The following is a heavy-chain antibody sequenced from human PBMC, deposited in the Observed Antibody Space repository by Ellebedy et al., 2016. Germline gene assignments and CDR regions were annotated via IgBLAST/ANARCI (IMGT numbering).Heavy chain of an antibody. J-gene: IGHJ4*02. V-gene: IGHV1-2*02. D-gene: IGHD1-26*01. Sequence: ASVKVSXXASGYTFTAYYMHWVRQAPGQGLEWMGWINPNSGGTNYEQKFQGRVTMTRDTSISTVYMELSSLRSEDTAVYYCASGSSSRDYWGQGTLVTVSS. CDR2: INPNSGGT. CDR1: GYTFTAYY. CDR3: ASGSSSRDY.